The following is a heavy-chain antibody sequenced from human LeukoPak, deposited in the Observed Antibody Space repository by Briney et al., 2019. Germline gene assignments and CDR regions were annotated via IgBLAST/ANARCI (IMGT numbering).Heavy chain of an antibody. Sequence: GGSLRLSCAAYGFTVSSCAMTWVRQAPGGGLGWVSVISGRGGSTYYADSVKGRFTISRDNSKNTLYLQMNSLRAEDTAVYYCATAAIGWYYFDFWGQGALVTVSS. V-gene: IGHV3-23*01. CDR1: GFTVSSCA. J-gene: IGHJ4*02. CDR3: ATAAIGWYYFDF. CDR2: ISGRGGST. D-gene: IGHD6-19*01.